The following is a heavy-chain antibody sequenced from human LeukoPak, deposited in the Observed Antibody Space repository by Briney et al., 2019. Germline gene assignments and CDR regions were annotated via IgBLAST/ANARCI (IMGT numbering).Heavy chain of an antibody. J-gene: IGHJ6*02. V-gene: IGHV3-20*01. D-gene: IGHD6-13*01. CDR3: ARDRGIAAAGRWYYYYGMDV. CDR1: GFTFDDYG. CDR2: INWNSGST. Sequence: GGSLRLSCAASGFTFDDYGMSWVRQAPGKGLEWVSGINWNSGSTGYADSVKGRFTISRDNAKNSLYLQMNSLRAEDTALYHCARDRGIAAAGRWYYYYGMDVWGQGTTVTVSS.